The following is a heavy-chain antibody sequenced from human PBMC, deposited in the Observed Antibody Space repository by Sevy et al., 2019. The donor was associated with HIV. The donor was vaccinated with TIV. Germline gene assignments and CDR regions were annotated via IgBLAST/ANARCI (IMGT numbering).Heavy chain of an antibody. CDR2: LSFGCGEI. D-gene: IGHD2-8*01. V-gene: IGHV3-23*01. CDR1: GFTFSKYS. Sequence: GGSLRLSCAASGFTFSKYSMSWVRQPPGKGLEWVSTLSFGCGEINYADSGKGRFTISSDNSKSSVYLQMNNLRPEDTAVYYCAREGCTKPHDYWGQGTLVTVSS. J-gene: IGHJ4*02. CDR3: AREGCTKPHDY.